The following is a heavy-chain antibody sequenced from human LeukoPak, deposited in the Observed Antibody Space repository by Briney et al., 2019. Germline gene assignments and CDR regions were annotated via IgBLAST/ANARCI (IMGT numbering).Heavy chain of an antibody. J-gene: IGHJ3*02. V-gene: IGHV1-2*02. Sequence: ASVKVSCKASGYTFTGYYMHWVRQAPGQGLEWMGWINPNSGGTNYAQKFQGRVTMTRDTSISTAYMELSRLRSDDTAVYYCARVINYYGSGSYYKDAFDIWGQGTMVTVSS. CDR3: ARVINYYGSGSYYKDAFDI. CDR1: GYTFTGYY. CDR2: INPNSGGT. D-gene: IGHD3-10*01.